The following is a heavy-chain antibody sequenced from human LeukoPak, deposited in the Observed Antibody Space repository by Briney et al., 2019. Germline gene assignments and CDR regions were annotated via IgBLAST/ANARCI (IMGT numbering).Heavy chain of an antibody. CDR2: IIPIFGTA. CDR1: GGTFSSYA. Sequence: SVKVSCKASGGTFSSYAISWVRQAPGQGLEWMGGIIPIFGTANYAQKFQGRVTMTRDTSTSTVYMELSSLRSEDTAVYYCARADEFDYWGQGTLVTVSS. J-gene: IGHJ4*02. CDR3: ARADEFDY. V-gene: IGHV1-69*05.